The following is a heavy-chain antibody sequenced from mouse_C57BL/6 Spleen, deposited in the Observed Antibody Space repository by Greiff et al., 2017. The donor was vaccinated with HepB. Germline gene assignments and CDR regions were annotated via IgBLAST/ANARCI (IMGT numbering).Heavy chain of an antibody. CDR1: GYTFTSYC. Sequence: VQLQQPGAELVMPGASVKLSCTASGYTFTSYCMHWVKQRPGQGLEWIGEIDPPDSYTNYNQKFKGKSTLTVDTSSSTAYMQLSSLTSEDSAVYYGAKSDYCGRCPDDWGQGTTVTVSA. V-gene: IGHV1-69*01. CDR3: AKSDYCGRCPDD. J-gene: IGHJ2*01. CDR2: IDPPDSYT. D-gene: IGHD1-1*01.